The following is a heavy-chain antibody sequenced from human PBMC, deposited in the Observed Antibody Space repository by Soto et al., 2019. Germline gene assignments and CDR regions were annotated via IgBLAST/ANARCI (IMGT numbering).Heavy chain of an antibody. CDR1: GDSISTDY. D-gene: IGHD7-27*01. CDR2: IYYGGST. V-gene: IGHV4-59*08. J-gene: IGHJ4*02. CDR3: AKNWNWGSLVH. Sequence: SETLFLTCTVSGDSISTDYWSWIRQSPGKGLEWIGFIYYGGSTNYNPSLKSRVTISVDTPKNQFSLKLSSLTAADTAVYYCAKNWNWGSLVHWGQGTLVTVSS.